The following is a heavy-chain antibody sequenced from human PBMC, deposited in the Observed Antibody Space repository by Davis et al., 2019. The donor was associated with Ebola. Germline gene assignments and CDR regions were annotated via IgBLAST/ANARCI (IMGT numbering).Heavy chain of an antibody. CDR1: GFTFSSYS. CDR2: ISSSSSYI. V-gene: IGHV3-21*01. CDR3: ARGPPKWELLRTAGIDY. J-gene: IGHJ4*02. D-gene: IGHD1-26*01. Sequence: GESLKISCAASGFTFSSYSMNWVRQAPGKGLEWVSSISSSSSYIYYADSVKGRFTISRDNAKNSLYLQMNSLRDEDTAVYYCARGPPKWELLRTAGIDYWGQGTLVTVSS.